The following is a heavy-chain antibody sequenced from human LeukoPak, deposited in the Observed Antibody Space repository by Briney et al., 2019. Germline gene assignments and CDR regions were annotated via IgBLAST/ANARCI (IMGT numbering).Heavy chain of an antibody. J-gene: IGHJ4*02. V-gene: IGHV4-59*08. CDR1: GGSISSYY. CDR3: AGTGRGGNGDYYFDY. Sequence: SETLSLTCTVSGGSISSYYWSWIRQPPGKGLEWIGYIYYSGSTNYNPSLKSRVTISADTSKNQFSLKLSSVTAADTAVYYCAGTGRGGNGDYYFDYWGQGTLVTVSS. D-gene: IGHD4-17*01. CDR2: IYYSGST.